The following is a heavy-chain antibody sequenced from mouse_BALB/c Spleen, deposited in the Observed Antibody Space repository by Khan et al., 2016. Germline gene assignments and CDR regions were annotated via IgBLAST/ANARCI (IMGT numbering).Heavy chain of an antibody. D-gene: IGHD2-14*01. V-gene: IGHV4-1*02. CDR1: GFDFRRYW. CDR2: IHPDSSTI. CDR3: AAYYRYFYYAMDY. J-gene: IGHJ4*01. Sequence: EVKLLESGGGLVQPGGSLKLSCAASGFDFRRYWMSWVRQAPGKGLEWIGQIHPDSSTINYTPSLKDKFIISRDNAKNTLYLQMSKVRSEDTALYYCAAYYRYFYYAMDYWGQGTSVTVSS.